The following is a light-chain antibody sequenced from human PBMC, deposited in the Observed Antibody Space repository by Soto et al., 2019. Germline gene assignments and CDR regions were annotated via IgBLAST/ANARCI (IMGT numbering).Light chain of an antibody. Sequence: DIVLTQSPGTLSLSPGERATLSCRASQTLSPNYLAWCQQKPGHPPRLLIYGSSKRATGIPDRFSGSGSGTYSPLTISRLAPDAVGFYCCQQYSCFPMTFGQGTRLEIK. CDR1: QTLSPNY. V-gene: IGKV3-20*01. CDR2: GSS. CDR3: QQYSCFPMT. J-gene: IGKJ5*01.